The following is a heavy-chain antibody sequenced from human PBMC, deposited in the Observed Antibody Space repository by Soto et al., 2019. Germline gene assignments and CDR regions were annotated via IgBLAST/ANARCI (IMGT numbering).Heavy chain of an antibody. CDR3: ARESGITMTTHDAFDI. D-gene: IGHD3-22*01. Sequence: QPGGSLRLSCAASGFTFSSYEMNWVRQAPGKGLEWVSYISSSGSTIYYADSVKGRFTISRDNAKNSLYLQMNSLRAEDTAVYYCARESGITMTTHDAFDIWGQGTMVTVSS. CDR2: ISSSGSTI. CDR1: GFTFSSYE. V-gene: IGHV3-48*03. J-gene: IGHJ3*02.